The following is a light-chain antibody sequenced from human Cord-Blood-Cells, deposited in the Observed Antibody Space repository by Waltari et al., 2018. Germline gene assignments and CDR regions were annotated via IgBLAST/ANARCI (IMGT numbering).Light chain of an antibody. CDR3: SSYAGSNNYV. Sequence: QSALTQPPSASGSPGQSVTISCTGTSSDVGGYNYVSWYQQPPGKAPKLMLYEVSKRPSGVPDPFSGSKSGNTASLTVSGLQAEDEADYYCSSYAGSNNYVFGTGTKVTVL. CDR1: SSDVGGYNY. CDR2: EVS. J-gene: IGLJ1*01. V-gene: IGLV2-8*01.